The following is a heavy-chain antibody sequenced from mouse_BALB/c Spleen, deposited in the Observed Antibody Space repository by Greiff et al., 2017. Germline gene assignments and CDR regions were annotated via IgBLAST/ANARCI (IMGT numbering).Heavy chain of an antibody. CDR3: ARLYGSSSSYAMDY. J-gene: IGHJ4*01. Sequence: EVQVVESGGGLVKPGGSLKLSCAASGFTFSSYAMSWVRQTPEKRLEWVASISSGGSTYYPDSVKGRFTISRDNARNILYLQMSSLRSEDTAMYYCARLYGSSSSYAMDYWGQGTSVTVSS. D-gene: IGHD1-1*01. CDR1: GFTFSSYA. V-gene: IGHV5-6-5*01. CDR2: ISSGGST.